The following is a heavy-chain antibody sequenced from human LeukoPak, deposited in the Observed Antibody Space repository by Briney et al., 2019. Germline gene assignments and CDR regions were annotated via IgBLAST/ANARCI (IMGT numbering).Heavy chain of an antibody. Sequence: GASVKVSCKASGYTFTVCFMHWVRQAPGQGLEWMGRIIPILGIANYAQKFQGRVTITADKSTSTAYMELSSLRSEDTAVYYCARDNDDYGGNKYYFDYWGQGTLVTVSS. V-gene: IGHV1-69*04. CDR1: GYTFTVCF. J-gene: IGHJ4*02. D-gene: IGHD4-23*01. CDR3: ARDNDDYGGNKYYFDY. CDR2: IIPILGIA.